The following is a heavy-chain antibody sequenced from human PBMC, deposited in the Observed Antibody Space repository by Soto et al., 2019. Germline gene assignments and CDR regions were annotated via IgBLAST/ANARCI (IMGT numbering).Heavy chain of an antibody. CDR2: IWFDGSNK. CDR1: GFTFSSYG. J-gene: IGHJ6*02. Sequence: QAQLVESGGGVVQPGRSLRLSCAASGFTFSSYGMHWVRQAPGKGLEWVAVIWFDGSNKYFADSVKGRFTISRDNSKNTLYLQMNSLRADDTAVYYCARPYSTVTNYYYGMDVWGQGTTVTVSS. D-gene: IGHD4-17*01. CDR3: ARPYSTVTNYYYGMDV. V-gene: IGHV3-33*01.